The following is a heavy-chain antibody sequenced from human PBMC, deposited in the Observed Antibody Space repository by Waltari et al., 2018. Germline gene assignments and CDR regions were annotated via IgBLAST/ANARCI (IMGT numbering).Heavy chain of an antibody. V-gene: IGHV4-34*01. D-gene: IGHD2-2*01. Sequence: QVQLQQWGAGLLKPSETLSLTCAVYGGSFSGYYWSWIRQPPGKGLEWIGEINHSGSTNYNPSLKSRVTISVDTSKNQFSLKLSSVTAADTAVYYCARERTICRGFQHWGQGTLVTVSS. J-gene: IGHJ1*01. CDR3: ARERTICRGFQH. CDR1: GGSFSGYY. CDR2: INHSGST.